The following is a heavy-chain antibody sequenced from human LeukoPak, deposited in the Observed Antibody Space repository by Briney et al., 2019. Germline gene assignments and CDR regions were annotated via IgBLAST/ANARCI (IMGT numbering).Heavy chain of an antibody. CDR3: AKVKWKLIGYFDY. V-gene: IGHV3-30*18. Sequence: PGGSLRLSCAASGFTFSSYGMHWVRQAPGKGLEWVAVISYDGNNKYYADSVKGRFTISRDNSKNTLFLQMNSLRAEDTAVYFCAKVKWKLIGYFDYWGQGTLVTVSS. D-gene: IGHD1-20*01. J-gene: IGHJ4*02. CDR1: GFTFSSYG. CDR2: ISYDGNNK.